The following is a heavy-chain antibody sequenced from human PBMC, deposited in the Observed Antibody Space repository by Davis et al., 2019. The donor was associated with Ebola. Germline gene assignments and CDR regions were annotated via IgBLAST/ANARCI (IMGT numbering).Heavy chain of an antibody. Sequence: MPSETLSLTCSVSGASIRNTFYWWGWIRQPPGEGPEWVGNVFYNGRTHYNPSLESRVSISVDTSKNEFSLNLVSATAADTAIYYCARHGQAYCSSTSCYLNWFDPWGQGTLVTVSS. CDR3: ARHGQAYCSSTSCYLNWFDP. J-gene: IGHJ5*02. CDR1: GASIRNTFYW. V-gene: IGHV4-39*01. D-gene: IGHD2-2*01. CDR2: VFYNGRT.